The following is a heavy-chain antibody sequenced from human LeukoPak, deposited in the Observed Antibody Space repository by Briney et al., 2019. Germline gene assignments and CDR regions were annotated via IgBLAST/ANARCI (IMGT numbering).Heavy chain of an antibody. V-gene: IGHV3-48*03. CDR2: IDTSGTTT. J-gene: IGHJ4*02. Sequence: GGSLRLSCAAYGFTFSIYEMNWVRQAPGKGLEWISYIDTSGTTTYYADSVRGRFTVSRDNAKNSLYLQMSSLRAEDTAVYCARHVVAVGFDYWGQGTLVTVSS. CDR3: ARHVVAVGFDY. CDR1: GFTFSIYE. D-gene: IGHD3-22*01.